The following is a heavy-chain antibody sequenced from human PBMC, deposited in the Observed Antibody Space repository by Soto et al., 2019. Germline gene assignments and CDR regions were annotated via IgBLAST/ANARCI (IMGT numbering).Heavy chain of an antibody. CDR3: ERGSSDSGGSSNTFDI. CDR1: GASISPSY. CDR2: IHHSGST. J-gene: IGHJ3*02. D-gene: IGHD3-22*01. V-gene: IGHV4-59*01. Sequence: SETLSLTCTVSGASISPSYWSWIRQPPGKGLEWVGYIHHSGSTNSNPSLKSRVSISVDTSKNQFSLKLSSVSAAETAVSYCERGSSDSGGSSNTFDIWGQGTMVTVSS.